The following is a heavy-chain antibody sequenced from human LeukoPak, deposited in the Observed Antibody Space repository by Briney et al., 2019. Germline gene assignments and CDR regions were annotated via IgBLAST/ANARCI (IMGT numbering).Heavy chain of an antibody. CDR3: AREVELRPIMHNWFDP. J-gene: IGHJ5*02. CDR1: GGSISSCY. D-gene: IGHD1-7*01. Sequence: SETLSLTCTVSGGSISSCYWSWIRQPARKGLEWIGRIYTSGSTNYNPSLKSRVTMSVDTSKNQFSLKLSSVTAADTAVYYCAREVELRPIMHNWFDPWGQGTLVTVSS. CDR2: IYTSGST. V-gene: IGHV4-4*07.